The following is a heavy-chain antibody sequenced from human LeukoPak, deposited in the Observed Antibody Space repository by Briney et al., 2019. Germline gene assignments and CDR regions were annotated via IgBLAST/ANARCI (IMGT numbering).Heavy chain of an antibody. CDR2: IYTSGST. D-gene: IGHD2-2*01. J-gene: IGHJ6*02. CDR3: ARDLGYSSSTSCYYYYGMDV. V-gene: IGHV4-4*07. CDR1: GGSISSYY. Sequence: SETLSLTCTVSGGSISSYYWSWIRQPAGKGLEWIGRIYTSGSTNYNPSLKSRVTMSVDTSKNQFSLKLSSVTAADTAVYYCARDLGYSSSTSCYYYYGMDVWGQGTTVTVSS.